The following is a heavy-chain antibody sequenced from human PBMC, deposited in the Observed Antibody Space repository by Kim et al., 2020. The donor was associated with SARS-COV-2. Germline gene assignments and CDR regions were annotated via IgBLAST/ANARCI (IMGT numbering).Heavy chain of an antibody. D-gene: IGHD3-10*01. CDR2: ISYDGSNK. CDR3: ARDLDYYGSGSYLIPYYYGMDV. J-gene: IGHJ6*02. CDR1: GFTFSSYA. Sequence: GGSLRLSCAASGFTFSSYAMHWVRQAPGKGLEWVAVISYDGSNKYYADSVKGRFTISRDNSKNTLYLQMNSLRAEDTAVYYCARDLDYYGSGSYLIPYYYGMDVWGQGTTVTVSS. V-gene: IGHV3-30*04.